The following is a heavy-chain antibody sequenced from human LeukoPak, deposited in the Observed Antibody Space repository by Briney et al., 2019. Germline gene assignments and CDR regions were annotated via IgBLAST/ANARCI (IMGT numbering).Heavy chain of an antibody. V-gene: IGHV3-30-3*01. J-gene: IGHJ5*02. CDR1: GFTFSSNA. D-gene: IGHD6-13*01. CDR3: ARGSGSSTRGWFDP. CDR2: ISYDASNK. Sequence: GGPLRLSCAASGFTFSSNAMHWVRQAPGKGLEWVAVISYDASNKYYADSVKGRFTISRDNSKNTLYLQMNSLRGEDTSVYYCARGSGSSTRGWFDPWGQGTLVTVSS.